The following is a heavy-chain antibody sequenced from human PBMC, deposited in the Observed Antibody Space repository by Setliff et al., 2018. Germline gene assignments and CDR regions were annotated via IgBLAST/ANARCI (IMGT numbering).Heavy chain of an antibody. CDR1: GGSVRGYY. J-gene: IGHJ4*02. Sequence: SETLSLTCTVSGGSVRGYYWSWIRQPPGKGLEWIGYMYYSGDTNYSPSLKSRVTISVDTSKNQFSLELRSVTAADTAVYYCARLPPLHTPMALTFDYWGQGILVTVPQ. V-gene: IGHV4-59*08. CDR2: MYYSGDT. D-gene: IGHD5-18*01. CDR3: ARLPPLHTPMALTFDY.